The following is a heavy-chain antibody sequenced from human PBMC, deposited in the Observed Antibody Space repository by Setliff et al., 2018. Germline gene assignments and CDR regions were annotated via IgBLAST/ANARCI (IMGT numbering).Heavy chain of an antibody. V-gene: IGHV3-7*01. CDR3: ARYGIIATIDR. CDR2: INQDGSGK. J-gene: IGHJ5*02. CDR1: GFTFSSFW. D-gene: IGHD1-7*01. Sequence: PGGSLRLSCAASGFTFSSFWMSWVHQSPGGGLEWVANINQDGSGKFYVDSVKGRFTISRDNAKNSLYLQMNSLRVEDTAVYYCARYGIIATIDRWGQGTLVTVSS.